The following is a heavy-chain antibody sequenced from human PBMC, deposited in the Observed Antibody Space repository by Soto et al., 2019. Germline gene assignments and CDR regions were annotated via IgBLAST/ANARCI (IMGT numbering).Heavy chain of an antibody. CDR2: ISSSGTID. V-gene: IGHV3-11*01. J-gene: IGHJ6*03. CDR1: GFTLSDYY. Sequence: QVQLVESGGGLVKPGGSLRLSCVASGFTLSDYYMSWIRQAPGKGLEWVSYISSSGTIDNYADSVKGRFTISRDNAKNSLFLQVNGLRAEDTAVYYCARRTMGNYYYMDVWGEGTTVTVSS. D-gene: IGHD3-10*01. CDR3: ARRTMGNYYYMDV.